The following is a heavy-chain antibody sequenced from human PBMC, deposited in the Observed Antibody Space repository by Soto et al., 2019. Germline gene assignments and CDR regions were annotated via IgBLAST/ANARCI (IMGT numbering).Heavy chain of an antibody. CDR1: GYTFTEYY. J-gene: IGHJ4*02. D-gene: IGHD6-6*01. V-gene: IGHV1-46*01. CDR2: INPSGGST. CDR3: ARGKNRYGSSSLDY. Sequence: ASVKVSCKASGYTFTEYYIHWVRQAPGQGLEWMGMINPSGGSTSYAQKFQGRVTMTRDTSTRTVYMELSSLTSEDTAVYYCARGKNRYGSSSLDYWGQGAQVTVSS.